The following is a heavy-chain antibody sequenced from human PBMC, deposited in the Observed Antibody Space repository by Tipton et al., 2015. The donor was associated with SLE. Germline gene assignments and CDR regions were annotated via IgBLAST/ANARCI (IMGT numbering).Heavy chain of an antibody. Sequence: SVKGRFTISRDNANNSLYLQMNSLRVEDTAVYYCARGPTPPFGSGWYSFDYWGQGTLVTVSS. CDR3: ARGPTPPFGSGWYSFDY. J-gene: IGHJ4*02. V-gene: IGHV3-48*01. D-gene: IGHD6-19*01.